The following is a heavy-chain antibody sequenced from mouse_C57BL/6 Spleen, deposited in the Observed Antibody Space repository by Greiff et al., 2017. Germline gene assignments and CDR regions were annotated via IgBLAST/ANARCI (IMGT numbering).Heavy chain of an antibody. CDR2: INPNNGGT. Sequence: VQLQQSGPELVKPGASVKISCKASGYTFTDYYMNWVKQSHGKSLEWIGDINPNNGGTSYNQKFKGKATLTVDKSSSTAYMEIRSLKSEDTAVHCKRLVVIWDIDPGRCGTYYNQKFNGQATFNVYQSSSPAYLWLRSLASADSSVYYCARWDGYYGYFDVWGTGTTVTVSS. V-gene: IGHV1-26*01. CDR3: RLVVIWDIDPGRCGTYYNQKFNGQATFNVYQSSSPAYLWLRSLASADSSVYYCARWDGYYGYFDV. CDR1: GYTFTDYY. D-gene: IGHD1-1*02. J-gene: IGHJ1*03.